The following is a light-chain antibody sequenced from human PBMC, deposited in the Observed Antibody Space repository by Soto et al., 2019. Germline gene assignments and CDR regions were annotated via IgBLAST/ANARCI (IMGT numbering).Light chain of an antibody. Sequence: EIVLTQSPGTLSLSPGERATLSCRASQSVRSNYLAWYQQNPGQAPRLLIYNTSNRATGIPDRFSGSGSGKDFNLTISRLEPEDFAMYYCQQYGSSAYTCGQGTELEIK. J-gene: IGKJ2*01. CDR2: NTS. CDR1: QSVRSNY. CDR3: QQYGSSAYT. V-gene: IGKV3-20*01.